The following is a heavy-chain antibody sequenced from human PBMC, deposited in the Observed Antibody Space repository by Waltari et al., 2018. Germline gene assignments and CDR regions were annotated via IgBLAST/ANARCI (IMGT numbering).Heavy chain of an antibody. CDR3: VRGLGDS. CDR1: GFTFSTSW. Sequence: EVQLVESGGALVQPGGSLRLSCAASGFTFSTSWMHWVRQAPGKGLVWVSRINSDGGLTPSADSVKGRFTISRDNAKNTLYLQMNSLRVEDTAVYYCVRGLGDSWGQGTLVTVSS. J-gene: IGHJ5*01. V-gene: IGHV3-74*01. CDR2: INSDGGLT. D-gene: IGHD3-16*01.